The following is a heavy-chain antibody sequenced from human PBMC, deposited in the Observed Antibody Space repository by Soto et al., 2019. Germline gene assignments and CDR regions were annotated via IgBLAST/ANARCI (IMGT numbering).Heavy chain of an antibody. Sequence: SETLSLTCTVSGGSISSYYWSWIRQPPGKGLEWIGYIYYSGSTNYNPSLKSRVTISVDTSKNQFSLKLSSVTAADTAVYYCARLQGARDILTGYSWPSDFAPWGQGTLVTVSS. J-gene: IGHJ5*02. CDR1: GGSISSYY. CDR3: ARLQGARDILTGYSWPSDFAP. D-gene: IGHD3-9*01. CDR2: IYYSGST. V-gene: IGHV4-59*01.